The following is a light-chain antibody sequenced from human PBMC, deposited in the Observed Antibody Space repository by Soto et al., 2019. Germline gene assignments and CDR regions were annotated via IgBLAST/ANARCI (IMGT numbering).Light chain of an antibody. J-gene: IGKJ2*01. CDR1: QSISNS. CDR3: QQSYSTPRT. V-gene: IGKV1-39*01. Sequence: DIQMTQSPSSLSASVGDRVTITCRASQSISNSLNWYKQKPGKAPNLLIYAASRLQSGVPSRFSGRGSGTEFTLTISSLQPEDFSTFYCQQSYSTPRTFGQGTKLEIK. CDR2: AAS.